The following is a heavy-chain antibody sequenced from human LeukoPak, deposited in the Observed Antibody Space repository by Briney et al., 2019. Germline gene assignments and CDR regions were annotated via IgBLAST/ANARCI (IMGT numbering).Heavy chain of an antibody. D-gene: IGHD4-11*01. CDR3: AKDRLPYSYYYYGMDV. J-gene: IGHJ6*02. V-gene: IGHV3-30*18. CDR1: GFTFSSYG. CDR2: ISYDGSNK. Sequence: GGSLRLSCAASGFTFSSYGMHWVRQAPGKGLEWVAVISYDGSNKYYADSVKGRFTISRDNSKNMLYLQMNSLRAEDTAVYYCAKDRLPYSYYYYGMDVWGQGTTVTVSS.